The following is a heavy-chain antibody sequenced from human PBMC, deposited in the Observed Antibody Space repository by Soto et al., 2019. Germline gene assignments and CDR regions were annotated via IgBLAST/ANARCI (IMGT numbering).Heavy chain of an antibody. V-gene: IGHV1-69*01. J-gene: IGHJ4*02. CDR1: GGTFSSYA. D-gene: IGHD1-26*01. CDR2: IIPIFGTA. Sequence: QVQLVQSGAEVKKPGSSVKVSCKASGGTFSSYAISWVRQAPGQGLEWMGGIIPIFGTANYAQKFQGRVTITADESTSTAYMEPSSLRSEDTAVYYCARRGEGGSYYYFDYWGQGTLVTVSS. CDR3: ARRGEGGSYYYFDY.